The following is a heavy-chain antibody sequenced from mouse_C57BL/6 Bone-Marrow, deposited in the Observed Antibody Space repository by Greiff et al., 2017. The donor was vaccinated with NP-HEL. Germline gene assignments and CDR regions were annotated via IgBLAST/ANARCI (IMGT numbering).Heavy chain of an antibody. D-gene: IGHD2-3*01. CDR3: ARGDGYYPYAMDY. V-gene: IGHV1-22*01. J-gene: IGHJ4*01. CDR2: INPNNGGT. CDR1: GYTFTDYN. Sequence: EVKLQQSGPELVKPGASVKMSCKASGYTFTDYNMHWVKQSHGKSLEWLGYINPNNGGTSYNQKFKGKATLTVNKSSSTAYMELRSLTSEDSAVYYCARGDGYYPYAMDYWGQGTSVTVSS.